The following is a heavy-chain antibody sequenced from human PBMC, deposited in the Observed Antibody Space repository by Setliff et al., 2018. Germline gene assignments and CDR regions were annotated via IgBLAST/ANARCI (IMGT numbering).Heavy chain of an antibody. V-gene: IGHV1-69*13. CDR2: FIPILGAT. J-gene: IGHJ5*01. Sequence: SVKVSCKASGDTFNTSALSWVRQAPGQGLQWLGRFIPILGATNYAQDFQGRVTITADESTSKGYMELRSLRSDDTAVYYCARELRSPYWHLDSWGQGTQVTVSS. D-gene: IGHD3-16*01. CDR3: ARELRSPYWHLDS. CDR1: GDTFNTSA.